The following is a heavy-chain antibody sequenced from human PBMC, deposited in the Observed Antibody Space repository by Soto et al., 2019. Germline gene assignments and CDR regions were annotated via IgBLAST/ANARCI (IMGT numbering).Heavy chain of an antibody. CDR3: ARAEYYDSSGFYEAC. J-gene: IGHJ4*02. D-gene: IGHD3-22*01. CDR2: INPSGGST. V-gene: IGHV1-46*01. CDR1: GYIFTNHY. Sequence: QVQLVQSGAEVKKPGASVKVSCKASGYIFTNHYIHWVRQAPGQGLEWMGIINPSGGSTNYLQKFQGRITMTRDTSTSTVYMELSSLRSEDTAVYFCARAEYYDSSGFYEACWGQGSLVTVSS.